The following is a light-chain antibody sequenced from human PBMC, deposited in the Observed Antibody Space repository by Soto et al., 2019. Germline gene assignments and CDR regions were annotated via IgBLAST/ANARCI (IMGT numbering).Light chain of an antibody. CDR3: QQSYSTPIT. Sequence: DIQMTQSPSSLSASVGDRVAITCRASQSITYCLNWYQQIPGKAPKVLIYAASNLQSGVPSRFSGSGSGTDFTLTISSLQTEDFATYYCQQSYSTPITFGQGTRLEIK. CDR1: QSITYC. V-gene: IGKV1-39*01. J-gene: IGKJ5*01. CDR2: AAS.